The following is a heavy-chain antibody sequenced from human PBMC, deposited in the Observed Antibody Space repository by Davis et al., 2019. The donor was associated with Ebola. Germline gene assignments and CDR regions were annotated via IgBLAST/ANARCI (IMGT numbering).Heavy chain of an antibody. J-gene: IGHJ4*02. CDR3: AKNHDYYGSGSYYMVVDY. CDR2: ISGSGGST. Sequence: GESLKISCAASGFTFSSYAMSWVRQAPGKGLEWVSAISGSGGSTYYADSVKGRFTISRDNSKNTLYLQMNSLRAEDTAVYYCAKNHDYYGSGSYYMVVDYWGQGTLVTVSS. D-gene: IGHD3-10*01. CDR1: GFTFSSYA. V-gene: IGHV3-23*01.